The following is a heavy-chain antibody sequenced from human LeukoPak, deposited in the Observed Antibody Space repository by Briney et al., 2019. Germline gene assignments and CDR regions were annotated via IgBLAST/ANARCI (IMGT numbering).Heavy chain of an antibody. CDR2: ISAYNGNT. CDR1: GYTFTSYG. V-gene: IGHV1-18*01. D-gene: IGHD6-19*01. CDR3: ARGSSGWYGGDAFDI. Sequence: ASVKVSCKASGYTFTSYGISWVRQAPGQGLEWMGWISAYNGNTNHAQKLQGRVTMTTDTSTSTAYMELRSLRSDDTAVYYCARGSSGWYGGDAFDIWGQGTMVTVSS. J-gene: IGHJ3*02.